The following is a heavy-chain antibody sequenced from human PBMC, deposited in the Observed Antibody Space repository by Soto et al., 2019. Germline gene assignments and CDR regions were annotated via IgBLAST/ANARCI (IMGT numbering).Heavy chain of an antibody. V-gene: IGHV4-59*01. Sequence: SETLSLTCTVSGGSISSYYWSWIRQPPGKGLEWIGYIYYSGSTNYNPSLKSRVTISVDTSNNQFSLKLSSVTAADTAVYYCARLLDFWSGYYWFDPWGQGTLVTVSS. CDR1: GGSISSYY. D-gene: IGHD3-3*01. CDR2: IYYSGST. J-gene: IGHJ5*02. CDR3: ARLLDFWSGYYWFDP.